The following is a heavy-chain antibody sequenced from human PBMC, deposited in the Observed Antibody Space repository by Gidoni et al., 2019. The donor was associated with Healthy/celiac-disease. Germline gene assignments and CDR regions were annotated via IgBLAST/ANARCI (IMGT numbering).Heavy chain of an antibody. J-gene: IGHJ6*02. Sequence: QVQLVQSGAEVKKPGASVKVSCKASGYTFTSYAMHWVRQAPGQRLEWMGWINAGNGNTKYSQKFQGRVTITRDTSASTAYMELSSLRSEDTAVYYCARVSSFDWFYYYGMDVWGQGTTVTVSS. D-gene: IGHD3-9*01. CDR2: INAGNGNT. CDR1: GYTFTSYA. V-gene: IGHV1-3*01. CDR3: ARVSSFDWFYYYGMDV.